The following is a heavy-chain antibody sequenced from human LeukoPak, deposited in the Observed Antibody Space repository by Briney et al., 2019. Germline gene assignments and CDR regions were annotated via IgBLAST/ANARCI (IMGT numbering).Heavy chain of an antibody. CDR3: ASKGSGYCRSTNCQGAFDI. J-gene: IGHJ3*02. V-gene: IGHV1-2*02. Sequence: ASVKVSCKASGYTFTDYYMHWVRQAPGQGLEWMGWINPNSGGTNYAQKFQGRVTMTRDTSISTAYMELSRLRSDDTAVYYCASKGSGYCRSTNCQGAFDIWGQGTMVTVSS. CDR2: INPNSGGT. D-gene: IGHD2-2*01. CDR1: GYTFTDYY.